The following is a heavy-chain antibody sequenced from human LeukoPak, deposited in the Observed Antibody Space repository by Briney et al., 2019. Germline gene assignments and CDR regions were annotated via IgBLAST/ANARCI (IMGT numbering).Heavy chain of an antibody. V-gene: IGHV1-46*01. CDR3: ASPRWEDTAPYYYYYYGMDV. J-gene: IGHJ6*02. Sequence: GASVKVSCKASGYTFTSYYMHWVRQAPGQGLEWMGIINPSGGSTNYAQKFQGRVTITADESTSTAYMELSSLRSEDTAVYYCASPRWEDTAPYYYYYYGMDVWGQGTTVTVSS. CDR1: GYTFTSYY. D-gene: IGHD5-18*01. CDR2: INPSGGST.